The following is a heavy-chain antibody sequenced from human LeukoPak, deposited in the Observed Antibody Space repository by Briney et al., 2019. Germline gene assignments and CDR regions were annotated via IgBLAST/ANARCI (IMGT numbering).Heavy chain of an antibody. J-gene: IGHJ1*01. CDR2: FDPEDGET. CDR1: GYTLTELS. D-gene: IGHD3-16*02. V-gene: IGHV1-24*01. CDR3: ATVIKFWPLLYFQH. Sequence: ASVKVSCKVSGYTLTELSMHWVRQSPGKGLEWMGCFDPEDGETIYAQKFQGRVTMTEDTSTDTAYMELSSLRSEDTAVYYCATVIKFWPLLYFQHWGQGTLVTVSS.